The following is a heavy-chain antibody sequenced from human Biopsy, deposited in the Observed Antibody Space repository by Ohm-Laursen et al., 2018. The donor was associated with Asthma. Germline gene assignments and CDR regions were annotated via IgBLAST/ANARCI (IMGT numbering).Heavy chain of an antibody. D-gene: IGHD3-9*01. V-gene: IGHV1-18*01. CDR2: ISVYNGNT. Sequence: ASVKVSCKTSGYTFNSAGITWVRRAPGQGLEWMGWISVYNGNTKVAQKLQDRVTMITDTSTSTAYMDLSSLRSEDTAVYYCARTYYDFLTGQVNDAFAIWGQGTVVTVSS. CDR1: GYTFNSAG. CDR3: ARTYYDFLTGQVNDAFAI. J-gene: IGHJ3*02.